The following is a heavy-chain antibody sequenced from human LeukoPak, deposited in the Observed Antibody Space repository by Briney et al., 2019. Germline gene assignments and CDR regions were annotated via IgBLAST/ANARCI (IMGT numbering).Heavy chain of an antibody. V-gene: IGHV3-30*18. D-gene: IGHD6-6*01. Sequence: RGSLRLSCAASGFTFISYGMHWVRQAPGKGLEWVAVISYDGSNKYYADSVKGRFTISRDNSKNTLYLQMNTLRAEDTAVYYCAKARPAIAARVGYYYGLDVWGQGTTVTVSS. CDR1: GFTFISYG. J-gene: IGHJ6*02. CDR3: AKARPAIAARVGYYYGLDV. CDR2: ISYDGSNK.